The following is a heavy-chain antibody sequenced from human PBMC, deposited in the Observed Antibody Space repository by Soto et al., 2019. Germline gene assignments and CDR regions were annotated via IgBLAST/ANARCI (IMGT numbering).Heavy chain of an antibody. CDR1: SGSISSYY. CDR3: ARTPFYYFGLGTHHYYFDF. V-gene: IGHV4-59*01. CDR2: AYYSGTT. D-gene: IGHD3-10*01. Sequence: QVQLLQSGPRLVKPSETLSLTCTVASGSISSYYWRWLRQPPGKGLEWIGYAYYSGTTNYNSSLKSRVTISIDTSKNQFSLTLNSVTAADTAVYYCARTPFYYFGLGTHHYYFDFWDQGALVTVSS. J-gene: IGHJ4*02.